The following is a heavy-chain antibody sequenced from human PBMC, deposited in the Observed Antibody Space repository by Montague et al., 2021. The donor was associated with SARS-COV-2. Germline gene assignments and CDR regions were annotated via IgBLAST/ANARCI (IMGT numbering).Heavy chain of an antibody. Sequence: KPSLKSRVTLSVDTSKNQFSLKLSSVTAADTAVYYCARVPRNYDFWSGCYDAFDIWGQGTMVTVSS. D-gene: IGHD3-3*01. CDR3: ARVPRNYDFWSGCYDAFDI. J-gene: IGHJ3*02. V-gene: IGHV4-59*01.